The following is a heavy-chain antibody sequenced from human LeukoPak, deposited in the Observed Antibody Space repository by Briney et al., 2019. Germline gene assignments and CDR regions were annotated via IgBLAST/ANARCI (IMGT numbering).Heavy chain of an antibody. D-gene: IGHD6-13*01. J-gene: IGHJ4*02. CDR1: GFTFSSYG. CDR2: ISGSGGST. Sequence: GGTLRLSCAASGFTFSSYGMSWVRQAPGKGLEWVSAISGSGGSTYYADSVRGRFTISRDNSKNTLYLQMNSLRAEDTAVYYCAKSFGPVIAAAGTGADWGQGTLVTVSS. CDR3: AKSFGPVIAAAGTGAD. V-gene: IGHV3-23*01.